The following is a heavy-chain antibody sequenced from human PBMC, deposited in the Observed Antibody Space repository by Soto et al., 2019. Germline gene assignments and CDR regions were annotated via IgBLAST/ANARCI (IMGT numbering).Heavy chain of an antibody. Sequence: QVQLQESGPGLVKPSDTLSLTCAVSGYSISSSNWWGWIRQPPGKGLEWIGYIYYSGTTYYNPSLKSRVTMSVDTSKNQVSLKLTSVTAVDTAVYYCAGREIQGPIDYWGQGTLVTVSS. CDR3: AGREIQGPIDY. J-gene: IGHJ4*02. V-gene: IGHV4-28*01. D-gene: IGHD1-26*01. CDR1: GYSISSSNW. CDR2: IYYSGTT.